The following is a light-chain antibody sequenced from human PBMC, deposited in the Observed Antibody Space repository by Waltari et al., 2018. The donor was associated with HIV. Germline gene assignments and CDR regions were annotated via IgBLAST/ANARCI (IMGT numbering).Light chain of an antibody. CDR2: NND. J-gene: IGLJ2*01. V-gene: IGLV1-44*01. CDR1: SSSIGSNT. CDR3: AAWDDSLKDVL. Sequence: QSVLTQPPSASGTPGLRVTFSCSGGSSSIGSNTVNWYQQVPGAAPRLLIYNNDRRPSWVPDRFSGSKSGISASLAIRGLQSEDEADYYCAAWDDSLKDVLFGGGTKLTGL.